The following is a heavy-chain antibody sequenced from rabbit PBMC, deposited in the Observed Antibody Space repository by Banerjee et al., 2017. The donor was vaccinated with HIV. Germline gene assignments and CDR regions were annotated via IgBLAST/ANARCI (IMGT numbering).Heavy chain of an antibody. V-gene: IGHV1S45*01. CDR2: IYAGSSGNT. CDR1: GFSFRSSYW. CDR3: ARGLDIVYFNL. Sequence: QEQLEESGGDLVKPEGSLTLTCTASGFSFRSSYWICWVRQAPGKGLEWIACIYAGSSGNTYYASWAKGRFTISKTSSTTVTLQLNSLTAADTATYFCARGLDIVYFNLWGPGTLVTVS. J-gene: IGHJ4*01.